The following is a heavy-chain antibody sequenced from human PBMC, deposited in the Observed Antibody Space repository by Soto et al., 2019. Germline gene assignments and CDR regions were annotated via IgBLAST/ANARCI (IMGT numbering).Heavy chain of an antibody. V-gene: IGHV3-23*01. CDR2: ISGSGAST. Sequence: LRLSCAASGLTFSSYGMSWVRQAPGKGLEWVSSISGSGASTYYADSVKVRFTISRDNSKNTLYLLMNSLRVEDTAVYYCAHYCSSTSCYLPTTDYWGQGTLVTVSS. D-gene: IGHD2-2*01. CDR1: GLTFSSYG. J-gene: IGHJ4*02. CDR3: AHYCSSTSCYLPTTDY.